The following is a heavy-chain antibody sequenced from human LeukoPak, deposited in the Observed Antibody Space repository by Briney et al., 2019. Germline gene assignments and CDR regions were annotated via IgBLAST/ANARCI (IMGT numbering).Heavy chain of an antibody. D-gene: IGHD1-1*01. CDR3: TRGGYGGPRVAFDY. Sequence: ASVKVSCKASGYTFTNYDINWVRQAPGQGLEWMWWISGYNGNTNYAQKFQGRVTMTRDTSTSTVYMELSSLRSEDTAVYYCTRGGYGGPRVAFDYWGQGTLVTVSS. CDR1: GYTFTNYD. J-gene: IGHJ4*02. CDR2: ISGYNGNT. V-gene: IGHV1-18*01.